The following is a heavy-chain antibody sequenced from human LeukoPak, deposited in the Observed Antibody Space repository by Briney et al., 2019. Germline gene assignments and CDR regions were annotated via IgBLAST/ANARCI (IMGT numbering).Heavy chain of an antibody. J-gene: IGHJ5*02. V-gene: IGHV4-39*01. D-gene: IGHD3-9*01. CDR3: ARHNALWGVYDILTGYYRSWGNNWFDP. Sequence: AETLSLTCTVSGGSISSSSYYWGWVPQPPGKGLEWNGSIYYSGSTYYNPSLKSRVTISVDTSKNQFSLKLSSVTAADTAVYYCARHNALWGVYDILTGYYRSWGNNWFDPWGQGTLVTVSS. CDR2: IYYSGST. CDR1: GGSISSSSYY.